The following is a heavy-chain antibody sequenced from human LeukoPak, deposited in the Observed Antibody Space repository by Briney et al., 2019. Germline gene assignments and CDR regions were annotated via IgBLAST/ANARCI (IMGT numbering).Heavy chain of an antibody. CDR3: ARSEGHVLGY. J-gene: IGHJ4*02. D-gene: IGHD2-15*01. V-gene: IGHV1-46*01. CDR2: INPSGGST. Sequence: ASVKVSCKASGYTFTSYYMHWVRQAPGQGLEWMGIINPSGGSTSYAQKFQGRVTISVDTSKNQFSLKLSSVTAADTAVYYCARSEGHVLGYWGQGTLVTVSS. CDR1: GYTFTSYY.